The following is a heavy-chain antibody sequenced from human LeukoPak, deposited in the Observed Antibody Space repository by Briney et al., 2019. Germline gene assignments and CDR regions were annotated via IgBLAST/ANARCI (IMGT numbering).Heavy chain of an antibody. Sequence: SQTLSLTCAISGDSVSSNSAAWHWLRQSPSRGLEWLGRTYYRSKLYNDYAVSVKSRITINPDTSKNQFSLQLNSVTPEDTAVYYCARARRGFVGQLPEGYNWFDPWGQGTLVTVSS. V-gene: IGHV6-1*01. CDR3: ARARRGFVGQLPEGYNWFDP. D-gene: IGHD6-6*01. CDR2: TYYRSKLYN. J-gene: IGHJ5*02. CDR1: GDSVSSNSAA.